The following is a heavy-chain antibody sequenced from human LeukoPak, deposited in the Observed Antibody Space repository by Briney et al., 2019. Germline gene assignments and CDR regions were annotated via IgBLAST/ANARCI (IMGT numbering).Heavy chain of an antibody. CDR3: ARGPAAIDYYYMDV. CDR1: GYTFTDYH. Sequence: ASVKVSCKASGYTFTDYHMHWVRQAPGQGLEWMGWINPNSGGTNYAQKFQGRVTMTRDTSISTAYMELSRLRSDDTAVYYCARGPAAIDYYYMDVWGKGTTVTVSS. J-gene: IGHJ6*03. CDR2: INPNSGGT. V-gene: IGHV1-2*02. D-gene: IGHD2-2*02.